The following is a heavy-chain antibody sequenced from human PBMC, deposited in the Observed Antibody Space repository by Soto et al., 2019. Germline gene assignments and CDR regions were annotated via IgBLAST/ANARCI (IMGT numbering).Heavy chain of an antibody. CDR2: IIPIFGTT. J-gene: IGHJ3*02. D-gene: IGHD3-22*01. Sequence: AASVKVSCKASGGTFSSYAISWVRQAPGQGLEWMGGIIPIFGTTNYAQKFQGRVTMTADKSTSTAYMELRRLRSDDTAVYYCATDSSGSYAFDIWGQGTMVTVS. CDR1: GGTFSSYA. CDR3: ATDSSGSYAFDI. V-gene: IGHV1-69*06.